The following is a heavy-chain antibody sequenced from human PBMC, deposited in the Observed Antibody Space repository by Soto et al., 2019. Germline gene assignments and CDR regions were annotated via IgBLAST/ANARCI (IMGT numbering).Heavy chain of an antibody. V-gene: IGHV1-18*04. D-gene: IGHD2-2*01. CDR1: GYTFTSYG. CDR3: ARDLPRYCSSTSCYDFDY. Sequence: GASVKVSCKASGYTFTSYGISWVRQAPGQGLEWMGWISAYNGNTNYAQKLQGRVTMTTDTSTSTAYMELRSLRSDDTAVYYCARDLPRYCSSTSCYDFDYWGQGTLVTVSS. CDR2: ISAYNGNT. J-gene: IGHJ4*02.